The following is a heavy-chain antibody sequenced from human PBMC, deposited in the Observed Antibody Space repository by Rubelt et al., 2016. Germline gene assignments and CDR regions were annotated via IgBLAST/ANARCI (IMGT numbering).Heavy chain of an antibody. CDR2: TWYDGTSD. CDR1: GFNVKHYG. J-gene: IGHJ4*02. V-gene: IGHV3-33*03. CDR3: AKGMKGDGSGFLDD. D-gene: IGHD3-22*01. Sequence: QLKLVESGGGVVQPGRSLRLSCAASGFNVKHYGMHWVRQAPGKGLEWVEVTWYDGTSDHYWGCVQGRVTSSRDDHKDAVYLQMNSLRVDETARYDCAKGMKGDGSGFLDDWGQGTLVT.